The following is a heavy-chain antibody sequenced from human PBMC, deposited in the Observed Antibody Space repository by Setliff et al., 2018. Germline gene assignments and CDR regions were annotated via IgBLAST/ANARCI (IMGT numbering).Heavy chain of an antibody. J-gene: IGHJ5*02. D-gene: IGHD3-3*01. V-gene: IGHV4-34*01. CDR3: ARAPQYSNFWYALSWFDP. CDR2: ISHSGDP. Sequence: PSETLSLTCAVYGGSLSDYHWSWIRQPPGKGLEWIGEISHSGDPNYNPSLKSRVTISLDTSKNQFSLKLTSVTAADTAVYYCARAPQYSNFWYALSWFDPWGQGTLVTVS. CDR1: GGSLSDYH.